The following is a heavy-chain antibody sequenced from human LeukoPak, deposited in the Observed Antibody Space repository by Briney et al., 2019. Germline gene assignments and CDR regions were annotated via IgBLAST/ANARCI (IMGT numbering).Heavy chain of an antibody. CDR1: GFTFSSYA. CDR3: ARASVGSGSYYPDY. Sequence: GGSLRLSCAASGFTFSSYAMSWVRQAPGKGLEWVSYISSSGSTIYYADSVKGRFTISRDNAKNSLYLQMNSLRAEDTAVYYCARASVGSGSYYPDYWGQGTLVTVSS. D-gene: IGHD3-10*01. J-gene: IGHJ4*02. CDR2: ISSSGSTI. V-gene: IGHV3-48*03.